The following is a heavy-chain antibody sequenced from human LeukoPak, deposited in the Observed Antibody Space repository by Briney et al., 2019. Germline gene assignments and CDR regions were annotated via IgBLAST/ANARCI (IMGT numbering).Heavy chain of an antibody. CDR1: ASTFSSYA. CDR3: AKLLYGGIYYSDY. V-gene: IGHV3-23*01. J-gene: IGHJ4*02. CDR2: ISGSGGST. Sequence: RPGGSLRLSCAASASTFSSYAMGWVRQAPGRGLGWVSAISGSGGSTYYADSVKGRFTISRDNSKNTLYLQMNSLRAEDTAAYYGAKLLYGGIYYSDYWGQGTLVTVSS. D-gene: IGHD2-15*01.